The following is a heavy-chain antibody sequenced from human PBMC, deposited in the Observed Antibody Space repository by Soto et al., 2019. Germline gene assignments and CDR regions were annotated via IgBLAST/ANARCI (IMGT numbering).Heavy chain of an antibody. Sequence: PGGSLRLSCAASGLTLSSYWMSWVRQAPGRGLEWVANIKRDGSEKYYVDSVKGRFTISRDNAKNSLYLQMNSLRAEDTAVYYWARLDDSFWHLGFDYWGQGTLVTVPS. J-gene: IGHJ4*02. CDR3: ARLDDSFWHLGFDY. V-gene: IGHV3-7*05. CDR1: GLTLSSYW. D-gene: IGHD3-16*01. CDR2: IKRDGSEK.